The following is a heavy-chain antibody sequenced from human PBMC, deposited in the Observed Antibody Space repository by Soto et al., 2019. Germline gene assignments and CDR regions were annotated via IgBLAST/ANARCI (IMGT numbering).Heavy chain of an antibody. D-gene: IGHD7-27*01. Sequence: QVQLVQSGAEVKKPGASVKVSCKASGYTFTSYGISWVLQAPGQGLEWMGWISAYNGNTNYAQKLQGRVTMTTDTATSTAYMELRSLRSDDTAVYYGARQKLGQRMGGGTLGNYWGQGTLVTVSS. V-gene: IGHV1-18*01. J-gene: IGHJ4*02. CDR1: GYTFTSYG. CDR2: ISAYNGNT. CDR3: ARQKLGQRMGGGTLGNY.